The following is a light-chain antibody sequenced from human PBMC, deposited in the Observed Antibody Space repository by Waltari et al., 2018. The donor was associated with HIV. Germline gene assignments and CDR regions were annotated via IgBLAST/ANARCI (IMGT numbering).Light chain of an antibody. CDR3: AAWDDSLNGAV. J-gene: IGLJ7*01. V-gene: IGLV1-44*01. CDR1: SSNIGSNT. Sequence: QSVLTQPPSASGTPGQRVTISCSGSSSNIGSNTVNWYQQLPGTAPQLLIYSNKQRPSGVPDRFSGSKSGTSASLAISGLQSEDETDYYCAAWDDSLNGAVFGGGTQLTVL. CDR2: SNK.